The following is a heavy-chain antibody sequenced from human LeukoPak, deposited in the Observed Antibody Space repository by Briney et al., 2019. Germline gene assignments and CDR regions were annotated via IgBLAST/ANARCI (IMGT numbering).Heavy chain of an antibody. D-gene: IGHD3-3*01. CDR1: GFTFSSYE. V-gene: IGHV3-48*03. CDR2: ISSSGSTI. J-gene: IGHJ6*02. Sequence: PGGSLRLSCAASGFTFSSYEMNWVRQAPGKGLEWVSYISSSGSTIYYADSVKGRFTISRDNAKNSLYPQMNSLRAEDTAVYYCARDAPITIQQNYYYYYGMDVWGQGTTVTVSS. CDR3: ARDAPITIQQNYYYYYGMDV.